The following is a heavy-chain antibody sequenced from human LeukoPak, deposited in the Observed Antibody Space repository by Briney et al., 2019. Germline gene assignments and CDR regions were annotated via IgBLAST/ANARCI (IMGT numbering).Heavy chain of an antibody. CDR3: ARQPHKTSSSWYFDY. Sequence: SETLSLTCAVSGGSISSSNWWSWVRQPPGKGLEWIGEIYHSGSTNYNPSLKSRVTISVDKSKNQFSLKLSSVTAADTAVYYCARQPHKTSSSWYFDYWGQGTLVTVSS. J-gene: IGHJ4*02. CDR2: IYHSGST. D-gene: IGHD6-13*01. CDR1: GGSISSSNW. V-gene: IGHV4-4*02.